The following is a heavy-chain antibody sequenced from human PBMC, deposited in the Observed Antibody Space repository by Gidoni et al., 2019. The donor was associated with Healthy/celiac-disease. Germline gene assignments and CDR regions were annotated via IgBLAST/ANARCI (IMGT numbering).Heavy chain of an antibody. D-gene: IGHD4-17*01. V-gene: IGHV3-30*18. CDR3: AKDITDTVTTFPYYYYYYGMDV. CDR1: GFTFSSYG. CDR2: IAYDGSNK. Sequence: QVQLVESGGGVVQPGRSLRLSCAASGFTFSSYGMHWVRQAPGKGLEWVAVIAYDGSNKYYADSVKGRFTISRDNSKNTLYLQMNSLRAEDTAVYYCAKDITDTVTTFPYYYYYYGMDVWGQGTTVTVSS. J-gene: IGHJ6*02.